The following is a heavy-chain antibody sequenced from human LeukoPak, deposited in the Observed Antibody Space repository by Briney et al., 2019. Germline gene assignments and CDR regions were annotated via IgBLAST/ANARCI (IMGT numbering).Heavy chain of an antibody. Sequence: PGGSLRLSCAASGFTFSSYAMSWVRQAPGKGLEWVAVISYDGSNKYYADSVKGRFTISRDNSKNTLYLQMNSLRAEDTAVYYCAKIKISSGWYYFDYWGQGTLVTVSS. CDR1: GFTFSSYA. J-gene: IGHJ4*02. CDR3: AKIKISSGWYYFDY. D-gene: IGHD6-19*01. CDR2: ISYDGSNK. V-gene: IGHV3-30*18.